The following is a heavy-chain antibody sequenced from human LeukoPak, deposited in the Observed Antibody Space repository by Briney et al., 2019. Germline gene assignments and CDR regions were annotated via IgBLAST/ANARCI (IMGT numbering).Heavy chain of an antibody. CDR3: ARDSPEIDSPGDILTGYP. CDR2: INPNSGDT. Sequence: GASVKVSCKASGYTFTGYHIHWVRQAPGQGLEWMGRINPNSGDTNYAQKFQGRVTMTRDTSISTAYMELSRLRAEDTAVYYCARDSPEIDSPGDILTGYPWGQGTLVTVSS. J-gene: IGHJ5*02. CDR1: GYTFTGYH. D-gene: IGHD3-9*01. V-gene: IGHV1-2*06.